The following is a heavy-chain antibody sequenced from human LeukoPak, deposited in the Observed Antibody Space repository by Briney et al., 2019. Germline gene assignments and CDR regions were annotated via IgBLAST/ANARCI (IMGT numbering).Heavy chain of an antibody. V-gene: IGHV5-51*01. CDR3: ARLRYSCSWLHCDY. D-gene: IGHD6-13*01. CDR2: IYPDDSDT. CDR1: EYSFPNYC. Sequence: GESPKISCKHSEYSFPNYCIGWVRQMPGKGLEWMGIIYPDDSDTRYSPSFQGQVTISADKSISTAYLQWSSLKASDTAMYYCARLRYSCSWLHCDYWGQGTLVTVSS. J-gene: IGHJ4*02.